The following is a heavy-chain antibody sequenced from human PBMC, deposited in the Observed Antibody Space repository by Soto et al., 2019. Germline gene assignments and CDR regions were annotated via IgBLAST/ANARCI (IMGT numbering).Heavy chain of an antibody. CDR2: ISYDGSNK. Sequence: GGSLRLSCAASGFTFSSYGMHWVRQAPGKGLEWVAVISYDGSNKYYADSVKGRFTISRDNSKNTLYLQMNSLRAEDTAVYYCAKGDRSSWYTFDYWGQGTLVTVSS. D-gene: IGHD6-13*01. J-gene: IGHJ4*02. V-gene: IGHV3-30*18. CDR3: AKGDRSSWYTFDY. CDR1: GFTFSSYG.